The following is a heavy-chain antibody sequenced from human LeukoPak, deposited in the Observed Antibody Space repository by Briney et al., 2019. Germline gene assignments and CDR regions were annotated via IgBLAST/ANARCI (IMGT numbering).Heavy chain of an antibody. J-gene: IGHJ5*02. CDR1: VYTFTTYA. CDR3: ARAPYDILAGYSLNWFDP. CDR2: INGDNGNT. V-gene: IGHV1-3*01. D-gene: IGHD3-9*01. Sequence: GASVKVSGKASVYTFTTYAMHWVRQAPGQRLEWMGWINGDNGNTKYSQKFQGIVTITRDTSAYTAYMELRSLSSADTAVYFCARAPYDILAGYSLNWFDPWGQGTLVTVSS.